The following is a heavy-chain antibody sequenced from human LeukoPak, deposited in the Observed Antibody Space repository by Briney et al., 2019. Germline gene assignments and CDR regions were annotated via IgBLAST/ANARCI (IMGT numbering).Heavy chain of an antibody. CDR2: ISDSDGDT. CDR1: GFTFSSHA. V-gene: IGHV3-23*01. J-gene: IGHJ4*02. D-gene: IGHD6-6*01. Sequence: GGSLRLSCTASGFTFSSHAMSWVRQAPGKGLEWVSTISDSDGDTYYADSVKGRFTISRDNSKNTLYLQMNSLRAEDTAVYYRTRRTNLVNDYWGQGTLVTVSS. CDR3: TRRTNLVNDY.